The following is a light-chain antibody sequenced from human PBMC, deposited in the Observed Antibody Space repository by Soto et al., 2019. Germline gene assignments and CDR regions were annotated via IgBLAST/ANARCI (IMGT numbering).Light chain of an antibody. CDR2: AAS. J-gene: IGKJ4*01. V-gene: IGKV1-6*01. CDR1: QDIGND. CDR3: LQDYNCPLT. Sequence: AIQMTQSPSSVSASLGDRVTITCRASQDIGNDLAWYQQRPGQAPKLLIYAASSLQSGLPSRFSGGGSGTDFTLTINNLQPGDIATYYCLQDYNCPLTFGGGTKVEIK.